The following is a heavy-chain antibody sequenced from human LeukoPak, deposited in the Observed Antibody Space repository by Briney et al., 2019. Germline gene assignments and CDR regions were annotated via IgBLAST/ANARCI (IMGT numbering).Heavy chain of an antibody. V-gene: IGHV1-2*02. J-gene: IGHJ5*02. CDR2: INPDSGAT. CDR3: ARGRFGEWDNWFDP. CDR1: GYTFTGYY. Sequence: ASVKVSCKASGYTFTGYYIHWVRQAPGQGLEWMAWINPDSGATNYAQKFQGRVTMTRDTSISTAYMELSRLASDDTAVYFCARGRFGEWDNWFDPWGQGTLVTVSS. D-gene: IGHD3-10*01.